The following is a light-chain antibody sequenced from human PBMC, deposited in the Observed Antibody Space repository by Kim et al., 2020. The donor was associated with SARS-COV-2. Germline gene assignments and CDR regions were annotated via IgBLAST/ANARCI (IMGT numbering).Light chain of an antibody. Sequence: QSALTQPPSVSGAPGQRVTISCTGSGSNIGADYDVNWYQQLPATAPKLLIYTNNNRPSGVPDRFSGSKSRTSASLAITGLQAEDEADYYCQSYDSRLTGSVFGGGTQLTVL. V-gene: IGLV1-40*01. CDR2: TNN. CDR3: QSYDSRLTGSV. CDR1: GSNIGADYD. J-gene: IGLJ3*02.